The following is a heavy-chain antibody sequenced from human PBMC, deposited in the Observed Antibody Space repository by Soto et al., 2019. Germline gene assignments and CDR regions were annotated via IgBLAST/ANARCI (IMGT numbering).Heavy chain of an antibody. CDR1: GGSISSYY. D-gene: IGHD2-2*01. J-gene: IGHJ6*02. V-gene: IGHV4-59*01. Sequence: PSETLSLTCTVSGGSISSYYWSWIRQPPGKGLEWIGYIYYSGSTNYSPSLKSRVTISVDTSKNQFSLKLSSVTAADTAVYYCARDLTGYCRSTSCREDYYYGMDVWGQGTTVTVSS. CDR2: IYYSGST. CDR3: ARDLTGYCRSTSCREDYYYGMDV.